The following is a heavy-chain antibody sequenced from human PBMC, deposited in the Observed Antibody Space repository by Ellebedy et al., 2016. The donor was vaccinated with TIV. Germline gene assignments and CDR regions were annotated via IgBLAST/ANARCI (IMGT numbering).Heavy chain of an antibody. V-gene: IGHV1-18*01. CDR1: GYTFTNYG. CDR3: ARDGEGADH. Sequence: ASVKVSXXASGYTFTNYGINWVRQAPGQGLGWMGWISADNGNTRYSQKLQGRLTMTADTSTSTAYMEVRSLRSDDTAVYYCARDGEGADHWGQGTLVTVSS. J-gene: IGHJ4*02. CDR2: ISADNGNT. D-gene: IGHD2-21*01.